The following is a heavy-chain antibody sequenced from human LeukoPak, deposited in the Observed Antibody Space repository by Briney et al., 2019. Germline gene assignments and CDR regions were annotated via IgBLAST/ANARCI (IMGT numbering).Heavy chain of an antibody. CDR1: GDTLTELS. D-gene: IGHD2-15*01. V-gene: IGHV1-24*01. Sequence: ASVKVSCKVSGDTLTELSMHWVRQAPGKGLEWMGGLDPEDGETIYAQKFQGRVTMTEDTSTDTAYMELSSLRSEDTAVYYCAFSLRILGYCSGGSCYGLDYWGQGTLVTVSS. CDR2: LDPEDGET. J-gene: IGHJ4*02. CDR3: AFSLRILGYCSGGSCYGLDY.